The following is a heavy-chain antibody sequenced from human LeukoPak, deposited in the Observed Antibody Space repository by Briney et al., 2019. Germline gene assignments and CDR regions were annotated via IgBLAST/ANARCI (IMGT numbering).Heavy chain of an antibody. J-gene: IGHJ4*02. CDR3: ARDGGSGWYDY. V-gene: IGHV4-4*07. CDR2: IHTSGST. Sequence: PSETLSLTCTVSGVSIKNYYWNWIRQPAGKGLEWIGRIHTSGSTNYNPSLKSRLTVSVDTSKNQFSLRPTSVTAADTAVYYCARDGGSGWYDYWGQGILVTVSS. CDR1: GVSIKNYY. D-gene: IGHD6-19*01.